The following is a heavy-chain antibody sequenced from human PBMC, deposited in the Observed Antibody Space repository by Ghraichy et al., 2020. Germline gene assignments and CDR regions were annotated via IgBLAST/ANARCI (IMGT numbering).Heavy chain of an antibody. CDR3: ARDDRTSCGWYRCYYYYYGMDV. CDR2: ISYDGSNK. J-gene: IGHJ6*02. Sequence: GGSLRLSCAASGFTFSSYAMHWVRQAPGKGLEWVAVISYDGSNKYYADSVKGRFTISRDNSKNTLYLQMNSLRAEDTAVYYCARDDRTSCGWYRCYYYYYGMDVWGQGTTVTVSS. D-gene: IGHD6-19*01. CDR1: GFTFSSYA. V-gene: IGHV3-30-3*01.